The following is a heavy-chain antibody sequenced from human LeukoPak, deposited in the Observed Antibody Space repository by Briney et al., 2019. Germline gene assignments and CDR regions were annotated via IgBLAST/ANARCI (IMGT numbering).Heavy chain of an antibody. CDR2: ISGYNGNT. CDR1: GYNLSSYA. D-gene: IGHD4-17*01. Sequence: GASVKVSCRASGYNLSSYAITWVRQAPGQGLEWMGWISGYNGNTNYAQKVQGRVTMTTDTSTNTAYMELRSLRSDDTAVYYCARDPDYGEISGNYWGQGTLSSSPQ. V-gene: IGHV1-18*01. CDR3: ARDPDYGEISGNY. J-gene: IGHJ4*02.